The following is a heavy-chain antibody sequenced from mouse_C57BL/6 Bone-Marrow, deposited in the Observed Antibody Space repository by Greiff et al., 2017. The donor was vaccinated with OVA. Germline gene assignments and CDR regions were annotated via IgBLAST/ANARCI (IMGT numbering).Heavy chain of an antibody. CDR3: ASTVGRPHFDY. Sequence: VQLQQSGPELVKPGASVKISCKASGYTFTDYYMNWVKQSHGKSLEWIGDINPNNGGTSYNQKFKGTATLTVDTSSSTAYMALRRLTSYDSAVYSSASTVGRPHFDYWGQGTTLTVSS. D-gene: IGHD1-1*01. CDR1: GYTFTDYY. J-gene: IGHJ2*01. CDR2: INPNNGGT. V-gene: IGHV1-26*01.